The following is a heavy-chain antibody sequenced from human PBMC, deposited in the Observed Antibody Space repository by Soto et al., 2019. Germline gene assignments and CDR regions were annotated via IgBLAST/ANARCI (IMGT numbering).Heavy chain of an antibody. CDR1: GFTFSSYG. CDR3: ARAIYYDSSGYYGY. J-gene: IGHJ4*02. V-gene: IGHV3-30*03. Sequence: HPGGSLRLSCAASGFTFSSYGMHWVRQAPGKGLEWVAVISYDGSNKYYADSVKGRFTISRDNSKNTLYLQMNSLRAEDTAVYYCARAIYYDSSGYYGYWGQGTLVTVSS. CDR2: ISYDGSNK. D-gene: IGHD3-22*01.